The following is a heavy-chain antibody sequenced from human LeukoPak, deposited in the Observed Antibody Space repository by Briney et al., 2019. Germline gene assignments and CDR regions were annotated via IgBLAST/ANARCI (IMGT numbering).Heavy chain of an antibody. Sequence: PGGSLRLSCAASGFTFSSYSMNWVRQAPGKGLEWVSSISSSSSYIYYADSVKGRFTISGDNAKNSLYLQMNSLRAEDTAVYYCAREDCSGGSCYRGSDYWGQGTLVTVSS. CDR3: AREDCSGGSCYRGSDY. V-gene: IGHV3-21*01. J-gene: IGHJ4*02. CDR2: ISSSSSYI. CDR1: GFTFSSYS. D-gene: IGHD2-15*01.